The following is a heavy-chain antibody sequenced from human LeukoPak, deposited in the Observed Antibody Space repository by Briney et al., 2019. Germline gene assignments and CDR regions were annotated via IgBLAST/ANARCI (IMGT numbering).Heavy chain of an antibody. D-gene: IGHD3-3*01. Sequence: SETLSLTCTVSGGSISSSSYYWGWIRQPPGKGLEWIGYIYYSGSTNYIPSLKSRVTISVDTSKNQFSLKLSSVTAADTAVYYCARHGFSRYFDYWGRGTLVTVSS. J-gene: IGHJ4*02. CDR2: IYYSGST. V-gene: IGHV4-61*05. CDR1: GGSISSSSYY. CDR3: ARHGFSRYFDY.